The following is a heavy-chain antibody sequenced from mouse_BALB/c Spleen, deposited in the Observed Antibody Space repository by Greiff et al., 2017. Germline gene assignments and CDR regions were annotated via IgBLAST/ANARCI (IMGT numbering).Heavy chain of an antibody. J-gene: IGHJ4*01. CDR3: TRRLFYAMDY. CDR1: GYSFTGYY. CDR2: INPYNGAT. V-gene: IGHV1-31*01. Sequence: EVQLQQSGPELVKPGASVKISCKASGYSFTGYYMHWVKQSHVKSLEWIGRINPYNGATSYNQNFKDKASLTVDKSSSTAYMELSSLTNEDSAVYYCTRRLFYAMDYWGQGTSVTVSS.